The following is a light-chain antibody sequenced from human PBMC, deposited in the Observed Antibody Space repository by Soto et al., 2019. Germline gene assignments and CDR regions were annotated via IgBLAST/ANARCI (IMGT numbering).Light chain of an antibody. CDR2: DNN. V-gene: IGLV1-51*01. CDR1: SSNVGSNS. CDR3: GTWDSSLSAGV. Sequence: QSVLTQPPSASGTPGQRVTISCSGSSSNVGSNSVNWYQHFPGTAPKVLIYDNNKRPSGIPDRFSGSKSGTSATLGITGLQTGDEADYYCGTWDSSLSAGVFGTGTKLTVL. J-gene: IGLJ1*01.